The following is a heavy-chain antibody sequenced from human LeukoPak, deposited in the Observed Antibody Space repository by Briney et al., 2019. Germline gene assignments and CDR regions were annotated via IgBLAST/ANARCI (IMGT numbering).Heavy chain of an antibody. CDR2: MSHFLNT. CDR1: GYSITSGFY. V-gene: IGHV4-38-2*02. D-gene: IGHD6-13*01. Sequence: SETLSLNCTVSGYSITSGFYWGWIRQPPGKGLGWIGRMSHFLNTYYNPSLKSRVTISADTSKNQFSLKLTSVTAADTAVYYCARGRSSWYDANWFDPWGQGTLVTVSS. J-gene: IGHJ5*02. CDR3: ARGRSSWYDANWFDP.